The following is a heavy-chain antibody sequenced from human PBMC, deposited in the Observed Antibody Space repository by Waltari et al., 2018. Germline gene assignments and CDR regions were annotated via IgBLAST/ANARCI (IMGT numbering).Heavy chain of an antibody. Sequence: QVQLVQSGAEVKKPGSSVKVSCKASGGTFSSYAIRWVRQAPGQGLEWMGGSIPIFGTANYAQKFQGRVTITTDESTSTAYMELSSLRSEDTAVYYCARDTPGYSSSWYGGFDPWGQGTLVTVSS. CDR1: GGTFSSYA. CDR2: SIPIFGTA. V-gene: IGHV1-69*05. D-gene: IGHD6-13*01. J-gene: IGHJ5*02. CDR3: ARDTPGYSSSWYGGFDP.